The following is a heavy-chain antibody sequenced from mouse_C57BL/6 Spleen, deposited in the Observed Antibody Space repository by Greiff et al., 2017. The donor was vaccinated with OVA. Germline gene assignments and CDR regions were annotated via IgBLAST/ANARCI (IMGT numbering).Heavy chain of an antibody. CDR2: INPNNGGT. D-gene: IGHD2-2*01. CDR3: ARYGYYDAMDY. CDR1: GYTFTDYY. Sequence: EVQLQQSGPELVKPGASVKISCKASGYTFTDYYMNWVKQSHGKSLEWIGDINPNNGGTSYNQKFKGKATLTVDKSSSTAYMELRSLKSEDSAVYYCARYGYYDAMDYWGQGTSVTVSS. V-gene: IGHV1-26*01. J-gene: IGHJ4*01.